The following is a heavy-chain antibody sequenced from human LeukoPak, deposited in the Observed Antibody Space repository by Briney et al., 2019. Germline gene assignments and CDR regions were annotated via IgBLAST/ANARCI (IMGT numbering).Heavy chain of an antibody. J-gene: IGHJ4*02. CDR1: GFTFSSYS. V-gene: IGHV3-21*01. Sequence: PGGSLRLSCAASGFTFSSYSMNWVRQAPGKGLEWVSSISSSSSYIYYADSVKGRFTISRDNAKNSLYLQMNSLRAEDTAVYYCARDPLPYEPLGYCSSTSCYGTPVDYWGQGTLVTVSS. CDR2: ISSSSSYI. CDR3: ARDPLPYEPLGYCSSTSCYGTPVDY. D-gene: IGHD2-2*01.